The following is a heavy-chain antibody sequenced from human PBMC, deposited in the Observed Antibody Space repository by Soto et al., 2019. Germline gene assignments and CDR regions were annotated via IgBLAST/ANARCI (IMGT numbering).Heavy chain of an antibody. V-gene: IGHV1-69*06. CDR3: ARGGSGYVWFNEF. CDR1: GGIFSSYA. CDR2: IIPIFGKA. D-gene: IGHD3-22*01. J-gene: IGHJ4*02. Sequence: QEQLVRSGAEVKKPGSSVKVSCKASGGIFSSYAISWVRQAPGQGLEWMGGIIPIFGKANYEQKFQGRVTITADKSTNTAYMDLSSLKSEDTDIYYCARGGSGYVWFNEFWGQGTLVTVSS.